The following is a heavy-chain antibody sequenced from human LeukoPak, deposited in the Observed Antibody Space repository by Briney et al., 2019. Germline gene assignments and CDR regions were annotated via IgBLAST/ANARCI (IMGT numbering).Heavy chain of an antibody. Sequence: ASVKVSCKVSGYTLTELSMHWVRQAPGKGLEWMGGFDPEDGETIYAQKFQGRVTMTEDTSTDTAYMELSSLRSEDTAVHYCATIPTGSWLRFHRSYYFDYWGQGTLVTVSS. CDR2: FDPEDGET. CDR3: ATIPTGSWLRFHRSYYFDY. CDR1: GYTLTELS. J-gene: IGHJ4*02. V-gene: IGHV1-24*01. D-gene: IGHD5-12*01.